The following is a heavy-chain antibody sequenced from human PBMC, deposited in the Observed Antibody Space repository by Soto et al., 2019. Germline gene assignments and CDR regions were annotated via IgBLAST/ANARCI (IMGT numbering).Heavy chain of an antibody. CDR2: IYYSGST. V-gene: IGHV4-39*07. Sequence: SETLSLTCTVSGDSISSSSYYWDWIRQPPGKGLEWIGSIYYSGSTYYNPSLKSRVTISVDTSKNQFSLKLSSVTAADTAVYYCARAYGGYADYWGQGALVTVSS. D-gene: IGHD5-12*01. CDR3: ARAYGGYADY. CDR1: GDSISSSSYY. J-gene: IGHJ4*02.